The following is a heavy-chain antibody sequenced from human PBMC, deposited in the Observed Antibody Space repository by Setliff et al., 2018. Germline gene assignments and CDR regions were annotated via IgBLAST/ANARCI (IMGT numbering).Heavy chain of an antibody. CDR3: ARSWVRYCSGGSCFWWFDP. CDR1: GYTFTSYG. J-gene: IGHJ5*02. V-gene: IGHV1-18*01. Sequence: ASVKVSCKASGYTFTSYGISWVRQAPGQGLEWMGWISAYNGNTNYAQKLQGRVTMTTDTSTSTAYMELRSLRSDDTAVYYCARSWVRYCSGGSCFWWFDPWGQGTLVTVSS. CDR2: ISAYNGNT. D-gene: IGHD2-15*01.